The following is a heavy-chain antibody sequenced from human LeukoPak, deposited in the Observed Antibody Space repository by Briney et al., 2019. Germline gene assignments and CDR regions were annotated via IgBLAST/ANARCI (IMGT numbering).Heavy chain of an antibody. CDR2: MNPNSGNT. CDR3: ARGVGSGWYSYYYYGMDV. CDR1: GYTFTSYD. D-gene: IGHD6-19*01. Sequence: ASVKVYCKASGYTFTSYDINWVRQATGQGLEWMGWMNPNSGNTGYAQKFQGRVTMTRNTSISTAYMELSSLRSEDTAVYYCARGVGSGWYSYYYYGMDVWGQGTTVTVSS. V-gene: IGHV1-8*01. J-gene: IGHJ6*02.